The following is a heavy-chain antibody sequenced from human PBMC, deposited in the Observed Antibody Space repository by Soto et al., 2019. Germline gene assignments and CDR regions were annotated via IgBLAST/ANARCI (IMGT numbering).Heavy chain of an antibody. CDR3: VKVLGRTRYCSGGSCSSEYYYYGMDV. CDR1: GFTFSSYA. V-gene: IGHV3-64D*06. D-gene: IGHD2-15*01. J-gene: IGHJ6*02. Sequence: GGSLRLSCSASGFTFSSYAMHWVRQAPGKGLEYVSAISSNGGSTYYADSVKGRFTISRDNSKNTLYLQMSSLRAEDAAVYYCVKVLGRTRYCSGGSCSSEYYYYGMDVWGQGTTVTVSS. CDR2: ISSNGGST.